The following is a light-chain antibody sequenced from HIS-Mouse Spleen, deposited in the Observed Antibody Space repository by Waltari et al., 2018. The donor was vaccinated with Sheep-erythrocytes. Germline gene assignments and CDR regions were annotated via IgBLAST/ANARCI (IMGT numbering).Light chain of an antibody. CDR2: QDS. V-gene: IGLV3-1*01. Sequence: SYELTQPPSVSVSPGQPASITCSGEKLGAKYACWYQQKPGHSPVLVIYQDSKRPSGIPERFSGSNSGNTATLTISGTQAMDEADYYCQAWDSSTVVFGGGTKLTVL. J-gene: IGLJ2*01. CDR3: QAWDSSTVV. CDR1: KLGAKY.